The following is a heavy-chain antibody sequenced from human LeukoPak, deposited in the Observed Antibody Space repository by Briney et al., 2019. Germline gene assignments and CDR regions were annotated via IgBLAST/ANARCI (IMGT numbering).Heavy chain of an antibody. CDR2: MNPNSGNT. CDR3: ARRYCSSTSCYSVYFQH. D-gene: IGHD2-2*01. CDR1: GYTFTTYG. V-gene: IGHV1-8*02. J-gene: IGHJ1*01. Sequence: ASVKVSCKASGYTFTTYGVSWVRQAPGQGLEWMGWMNPNSGNTGYAQKFQGRVTMTRNTSISTAYMELSSLRSEDTAVYYCARRYCSSTSCYSVYFQHWGQGTLVTVSS.